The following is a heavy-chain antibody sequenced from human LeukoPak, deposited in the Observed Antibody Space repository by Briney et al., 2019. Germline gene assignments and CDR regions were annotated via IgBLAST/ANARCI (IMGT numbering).Heavy chain of an antibody. CDR2: INPNSGGT. D-gene: IGHD5-18*01. CDR1: GYTFTGYY. Sequence: ASVKVSCKASGYTFTGYYMHWVRQAPGQGLEWMGWINPNSGGTNYAQKFQGRVTITRNTSISTAYMELSSLRSEDTAVYYCARGRGYSYGLIDYWGQGTLVTVSS. J-gene: IGHJ4*02. V-gene: IGHV1-2*02. CDR3: ARGRGYSYGLIDY.